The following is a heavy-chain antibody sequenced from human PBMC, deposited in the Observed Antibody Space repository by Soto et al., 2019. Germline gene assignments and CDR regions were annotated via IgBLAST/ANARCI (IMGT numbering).Heavy chain of an antibody. V-gene: IGHV4-30-4*01. CDR2: IYYSGST. CDR3: ARALITIFGVAPPTKGGYYYYYGMDV. D-gene: IGHD3-3*01. Sequence: QVQLQESGPGLVKPSQTLSLTCTVSGGSISSGDYYRSWIRQPPGKGLEWIGYIYYSGSTYYNPSLKSRVTISVDTSKNQFSLKLSSVTAADTAVYYCARALITIFGVAPPTKGGYYYYYGMDVWGQGTTVTVSS. CDR1: GGSISSGDYY. J-gene: IGHJ6*02.